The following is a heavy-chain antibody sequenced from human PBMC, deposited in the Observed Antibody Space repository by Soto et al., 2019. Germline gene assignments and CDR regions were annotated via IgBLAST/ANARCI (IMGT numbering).Heavy chain of an antibody. Sequence: GGSLRLSCAASGFTFSSYGMHWVRQAPGKGLEWVAVISYDGSNKYYADSVKGRFTISRDNSKNTLYLQMNSLRAEDTAVYYCAKASVDTAMVNYYGMDVWGQGTTVTVSS. J-gene: IGHJ6*02. D-gene: IGHD5-18*01. CDR2: ISYDGSNK. CDR1: GFTFSSYG. V-gene: IGHV3-30*18. CDR3: AKASVDTAMVNYYGMDV.